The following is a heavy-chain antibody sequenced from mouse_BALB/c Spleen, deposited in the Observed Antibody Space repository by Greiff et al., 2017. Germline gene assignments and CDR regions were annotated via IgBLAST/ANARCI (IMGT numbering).Heavy chain of an antibody. CDR1: GFTFSSYG. V-gene: IGHV5-6-3*01. D-gene: IGHD3-1*01. J-gene: IGHJ3*01. CDR2: INSNGGST. CDR3: ARGGYDWFAY. Sequence: VESGGGLVQPGGSLKLSCAASGFTFSSYGMSWVRQTPDKRLELVATINSNGGSTYYPDSVKGRFTISRDNAKNTLYLQMSSLKSEDTAMYYCARGGYDWFAYWGQGTLVTVSA.